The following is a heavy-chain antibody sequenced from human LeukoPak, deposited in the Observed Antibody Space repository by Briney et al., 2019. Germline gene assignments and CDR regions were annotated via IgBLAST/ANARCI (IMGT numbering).Heavy chain of an antibody. CDR1: GLTFSSYE. CDR2: ISSSGSTI. J-gene: IGHJ5*02. D-gene: IGHD6-13*01. CDR3: ARGHSSSWYRLGWFDP. Sequence: PGGSLRLSCAASGLTFSSYEMNWVRQAPGKGLEWVSYISSSGSTIYYADSVKGRFTISRDNAKNSLYLQMNSLRAEDTAVYYCARGHSSSWYRLGWFDPWGQGTLVPVSS. V-gene: IGHV3-48*03.